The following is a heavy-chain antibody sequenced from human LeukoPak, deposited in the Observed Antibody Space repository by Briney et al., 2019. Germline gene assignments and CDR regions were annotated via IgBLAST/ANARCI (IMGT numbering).Heavy chain of an antibody. Sequence: PGGSLRLSCAASGFTFSDYYMSWIRQSPGKGLECVSYISSSGSTIYYADSVKGRFTISRDNAKNSLYLQMNSLRAEDTAVYYCARDTGVNRYFQHWGQGTLVTVSS. V-gene: IGHV3-11*04. CDR2: ISSSGSTI. CDR3: ARDTGVNRYFQH. J-gene: IGHJ1*01. D-gene: IGHD3-16*02. CDR1: GFTFSDYY.